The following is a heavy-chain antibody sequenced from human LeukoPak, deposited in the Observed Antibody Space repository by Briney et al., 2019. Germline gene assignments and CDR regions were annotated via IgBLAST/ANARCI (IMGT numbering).Heavy chain of an antibody. Sequence: GGSLRLSCAASGFTFSSYAMSWVRQAPGKGLEWVSAISGSDRSTYYADSVKGRFTISRDNSKNTLYLQMNSLRAEDTAVYYCAKSPRSGWYGDFDYWGQGTLLTVSS. V-gene: IGHV3-23*01. D-gene: IGHD6-19*01. CDR3: AKSPRSGWYGDFDY. CDR1: GFTFSSYA. CDR2: ISGSDRST. J-gene: IGHJ4*02.